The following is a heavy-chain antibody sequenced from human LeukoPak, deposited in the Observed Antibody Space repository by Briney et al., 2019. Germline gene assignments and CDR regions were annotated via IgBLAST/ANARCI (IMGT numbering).Heavy chain of an antibody. J-gene: IGHJ6*02. CDR2: INPNSGDT. V-gene: IGHV1-2*02. Sequence: ASVKVSCKASGGTFSSYAISWVRQAPGQGLEWMGWINPNSGDTNYAQKFQGRVTMTRDTSISTAYMELSSLRSDDTAVYYCAREDITTTVTNYYYYYGMDVWGQGTTVTVSS. D-gene: IGHD1-1*01. CDR1: GGTFSSYA. CDR3: AREDITTTVTNYYYYYGMDV.